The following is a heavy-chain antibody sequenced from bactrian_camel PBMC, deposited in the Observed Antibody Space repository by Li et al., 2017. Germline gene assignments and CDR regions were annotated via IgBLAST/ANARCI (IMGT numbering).Heavy chain of an antibody. CDR1: GYTFSTY. CDR2: IDNGGSR. D-gene: IGHD2*01. Sequence: VQLVESGGGSALAGGYVRLSCAASGYTFSTYSWFRQAPGKAREGVAAIDNGGSRIYADSVKGRFTISKDNDRNTLYLQMNSLKLEDAATYYCATGPGSGGYCSTIEEKYVRWGQGTQVTVS. CDR3: ATGPGSGGYCSTIEEKYVR. J-gene: IGHJ4*01. V-gene: IGHV3S67*01.